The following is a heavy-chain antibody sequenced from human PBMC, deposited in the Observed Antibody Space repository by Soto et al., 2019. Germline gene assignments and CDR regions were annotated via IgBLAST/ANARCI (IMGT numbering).Heavy chain of an antibody. CDR3: ARGRGYSGDDHYYYFDMDV. CDR1: GGTFNNYP. D-gene: IGHD5-12*01. J-gene: IGHJ6*02. Sequence: QVQLVQSGAEVKKPGSSVKVSCKASGGTFNNYPITWVRQAPGEGLEWMGGSIPIFGTANYAQKFQGRVTISVDESTSTAYMGLSSLRSEDTAVYYCARGRGYSGDDHYYYFDMDVWGQGTTVTVSS. CDR2: SIPIFGTA. V-gene: IGHV1-69*01.